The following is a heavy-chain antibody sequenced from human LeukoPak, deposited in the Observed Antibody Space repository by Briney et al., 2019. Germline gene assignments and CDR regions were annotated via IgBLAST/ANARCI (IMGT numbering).Heavy chain of an antibody. D-gene: IGHD7-27*01. J-gene: IGHJ4*02. CDR3: ARRPTGDPKFDY. CDR2: IYHNGNT. V-gene: IGHV4-4*02. CDR1: GATISSSNW. Sequence: PSETLSLTCAVSGATISSSNWWSWVRQPPGKGLEWIGDIYHNGNTNYNLSLKSRVTISVDKSKKQFSLILTSVTAADTAVYYCARRPTGDPKFDYWGQGTLVTVSS.